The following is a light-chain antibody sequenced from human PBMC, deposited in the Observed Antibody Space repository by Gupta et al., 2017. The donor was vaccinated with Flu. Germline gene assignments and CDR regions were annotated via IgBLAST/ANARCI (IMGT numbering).Light chain of an antibody. Sequence: IGSNTVNWYQQLPRTAPKLLIYKNNQRPSGVPARFSGSKSGTSASLAISGLQSEDEAEYYCAAWDDTLDGPYVFGTGTKVTVL. V-gene: IGLV1-44*01. CDR2: KNN. CDR1: IGSNT. J-gene: IGLJ1*01. CDR3: AAWDDTLDGPYV.